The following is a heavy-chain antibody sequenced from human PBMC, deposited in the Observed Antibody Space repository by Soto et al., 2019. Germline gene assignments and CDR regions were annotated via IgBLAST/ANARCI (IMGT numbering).Heavy chain of an antibody. V-gene: IGHV4-59*01. CDR1: GYSISSYY. Sequence: QVQLQESGPGLVKPSETLSLTCAVSGYSISSYYCMWIRQPPGKGLVSIGYQYDGRSASYNPSLKSRVTLSVDTSTNQCSLTLSSMTAADTAVYYCALRSMAVVPEYWGQGTLVTVSS. CDR2: QYDGRSA. D-gene: IGHD3-22*01. J-gene: IGHJ4*02. CDR3: ALRSMAVVPEY.